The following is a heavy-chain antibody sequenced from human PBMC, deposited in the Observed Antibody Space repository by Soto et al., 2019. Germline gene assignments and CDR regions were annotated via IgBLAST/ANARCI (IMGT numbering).Heavy chain of an antibody. J-gene: IGHJ5*02. CDR1: SGSISSSNW. CDR3: AREGYCSNGVCHGNNWFDP. CDR2: IYHSGST. V-gene: IGHV4-4*02. Sequence: SETLSLTCAVSSGSISSSNWWRWVRQPPGKGLEWIGEIYHSGSTNYNPSLKSRVIISVDKSKNQFSLKLSSVTAADTAVYYCAREGYCSNGVCHGNNWFDPWGQGTLVTVSS. D-gene: IGHD2-8*01.